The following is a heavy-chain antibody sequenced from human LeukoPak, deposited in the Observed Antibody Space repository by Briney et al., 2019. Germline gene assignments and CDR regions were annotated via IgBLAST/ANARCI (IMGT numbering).Heavy chain of an antibody. V-gene: IGHV3-33*08. Sequence: PGGSLRLSCAAAGFTFSSYGMHWVRQAPGKGLEWVAVIWYDGSNKYYADSVKGRVTISRDNSKNTLYLQMNSLRAEDTAVYYCARVLGMTTLDYWGQGTLVTVSS. CDR1: GFTFSSYG. J-gene: IGHJ4*02. CDR2: IWYDGSNK. D-gene: IGHD4-17*01. CDR3: ARVLGMTTLDY.